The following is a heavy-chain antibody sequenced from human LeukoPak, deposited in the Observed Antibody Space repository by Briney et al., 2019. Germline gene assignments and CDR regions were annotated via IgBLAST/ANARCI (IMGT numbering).Heavy chain of an antibody. CDR3: ARKDPRAYTGSVNWFDP. CDR2: ISGSGGST. Sequence: PGGSLRLSCAASGFTFSSYAMSWVRQAPGKGLEWVSAISGSGGSTYYADSVKGRFTISRDNSKNTLYLQMNSLRAEDTAVYYCARKDPRAYTGSVNWFDPWGQGTLVTVSS. CDR1: GFTFSSYA. J-gene: IGHJ5*02. D-gene: IGHD1-14*01. V-gene: IGHV3-23*01.